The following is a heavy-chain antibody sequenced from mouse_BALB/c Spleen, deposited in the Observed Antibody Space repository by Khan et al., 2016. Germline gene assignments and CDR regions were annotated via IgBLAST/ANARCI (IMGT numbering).Heavy chain of an antibody. J-gene: IGHJ2*01. CDR3: ARSKKIVATYCDY. CDR2: TNPTNGRT. V-gene: IGHV1S81*02. CDR1: GYTFTSYW. Sequence: QVQLQQPGAELVKAGASVKMSCKASGYTFTSYWMHWVKQRLGQGLEWFAETNPTNGRTYYNESFKSKATLTVDTSSSPAYMLLSGPTFEDSAVYDCARSKKIVATYCDYWGKGTTLTASS. D-gene: IGHD1-1*01.